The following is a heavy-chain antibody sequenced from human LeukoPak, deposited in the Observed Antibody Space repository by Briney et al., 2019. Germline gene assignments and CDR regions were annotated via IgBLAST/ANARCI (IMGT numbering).Heavy chain of an antibody. D-gene: IGHD3-10*01. J-gene: IGHJ4*02. CDR1: GFTFSSYE. CDR2: ISSSGSTI. V-gene: IGHV3-48*03. CDR3: ARGLLWFGELSPFDY. Sequence: GGSLRLSCAASGFTFSSYEMNWVRQAPGKGLEWVSYISSSGSTIYYADSVKGRFTISRDSAKNSLYLQMNSLRAEDTAVYYCARGLLWFGELSPFDYWGQGTLVTVSS.